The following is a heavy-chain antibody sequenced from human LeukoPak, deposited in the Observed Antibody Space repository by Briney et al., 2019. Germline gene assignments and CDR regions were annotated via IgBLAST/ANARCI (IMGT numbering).Heavy chain of an antibody. Sequence: GGSLRLSCAASGFTISNYAMSWIRQAPGKGLEWVSAISISGATTYYADSVKGRFTISRDNSKNTLYLQMNSLRAEDTAVYYCARNMTSVTTGGDAFDLWGQGTMVTVSS. D-gene: IGHD4-17*01. CDR2: ISISGATT. V-gene: IGHV3-23*01. CDR1: GFTISNYA. CDR3: ARNMTSVTTGGDAFDL. J-gene: IGHJ3*01.